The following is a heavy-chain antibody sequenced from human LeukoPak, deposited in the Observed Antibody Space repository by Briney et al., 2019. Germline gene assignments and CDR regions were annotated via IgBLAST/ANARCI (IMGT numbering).Heavy chain of an antibody. V-gene: IGHV3-11*01. CDR2: ISSSGSTI. CDR1: GFTFSDYY. D-gene: IGHD2-15*01. CDR3: ASTRYCSGGSCSGYAFDI. J-gene: IGHJ3*02. Sequence: GGSLRLSCAASGFTFSDYYMSWIRQAPGKGLEWVSYISSSGSTIYYADSVKGRFTISRDNAKNSLYLQMNSLRAEDTAVYYCASTRYCSGGSCSGYAFDIWGQGTMVTVSS.